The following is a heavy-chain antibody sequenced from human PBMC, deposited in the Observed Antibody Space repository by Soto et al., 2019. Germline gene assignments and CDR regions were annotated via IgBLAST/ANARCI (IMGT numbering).Heavy chain of an antibody. CDR2: IKQDGSEK. Sequence: PGGSLRLSFAASGFTFSSYWMSWVRQAPGKGLEWVANIKQDGSEKYYVDSVKGRFTISRDNAKNSLYLQMNSLRAEDTAVYYCARFYYDSSGYLPSPYYYYYGMDVWGQGT. CDR3: ARFYYDSSGYLPSPYYYYYGMDV. D-gene: IGHD3-22*01. V-gene: IGHV3-7*04. J-gene: IGHJ6*02. CDR1: GFTFSSYW.